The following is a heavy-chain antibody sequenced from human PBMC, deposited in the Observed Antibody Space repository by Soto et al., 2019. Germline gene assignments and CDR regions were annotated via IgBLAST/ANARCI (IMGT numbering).Heavy chain of an antibody. CDR3: ARGDYGDYNGYDY. D-gene: IGHD4-17*01. Sequence: SETLSLTCAVYGGSFSGYYWSWIRQPPGKGLEWIGEINHSGSTNYNPSLKSRVTISVDTSKNQFSLKLSSVTAADTAVYYCARGDYGDYNGYDYWGQGTLVTVSS. J-gene: IGHJ4*02. CDR1: GGSFSGYY. V-gene: IGHV4-34*01. CDR2: INHSGST.